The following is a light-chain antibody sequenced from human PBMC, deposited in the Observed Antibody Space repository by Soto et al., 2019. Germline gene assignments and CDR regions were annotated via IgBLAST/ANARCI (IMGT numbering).Light chain of an antibody. CDR2: LAS. CDR3: QQSYTVPLT. V-gene: IGKV1-39*01. CDR1: QIISGF. Sequence: DIQMTQSPSSLSASVGDRVTISCRSSQIISGFLNWYQQKPGKAPKLLIFLASTLQSGVPSRFSGSGSGTDFTLTISSLQPEDFAPYYCQQSYTVPLTFGQGTRVEVK. J-gene: IGKJ1*01.